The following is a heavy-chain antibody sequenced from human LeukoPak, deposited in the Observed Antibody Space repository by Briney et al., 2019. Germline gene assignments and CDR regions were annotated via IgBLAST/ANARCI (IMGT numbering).Heavy chain of an antibody. J-gene: IGHJ4*02. Sequence: SETLSLTCTVSGGSISSYYWSWIRQPPGKGLEWIGYIYCSGSTNYNPSLKSRVTISVDTSKNQFSLKLSSVTAADTAVYYCARDRFPYFDYWGQGTLVTVSS. CDR3: ARDRFPYFDY. V-gene: IGHV4-59*01. D-gene: IGHD3-16*01. CDR2: IYCSGST. CDR1: GGSISSYY.